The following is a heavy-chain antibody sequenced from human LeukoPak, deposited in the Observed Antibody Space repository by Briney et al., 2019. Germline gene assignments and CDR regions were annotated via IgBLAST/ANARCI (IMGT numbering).Heavy chain of an antibody. V-gene: IGHV3-74*01. CDR1: GFTFGSYW. D-gene: IGHD3-22*01. CDR3: ARDGGYYDFDY. Sequence: SGGSLRLSCAVSGFTFGSYWMHWVRQAPGKGLVWVSRIDRDGSRINYADSVKGRFTISRDNGKNTLFLQMNSLRAEDAAVYYCARDGGYYDFDYWGQGTLVTVSS. CDR2: IDRDGSRI. J-gene: IGHJ4*02.